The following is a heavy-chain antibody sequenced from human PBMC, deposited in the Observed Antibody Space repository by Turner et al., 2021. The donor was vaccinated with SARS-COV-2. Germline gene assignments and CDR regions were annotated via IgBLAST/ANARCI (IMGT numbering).Heavy chain of an antibody. CDR3: AKTSRGSYFDAFDI. CDR2: SSYDGINR. CDR1: GFTCSTFG. V-gene: IGHV3-30*18. Sequence: QVLSVDSGGHVVHTGRCLYYSCAAPGFTCSTFGLHWSRQPPGKGLEWVAVSSYDGINRYYAASVKGRFTISRDKSKNKLYLQMNSVRAEDTAVYYCAKTSRGSYFDAFDIWGRGTMVTVSS. J-gene: IGHJ3*02. D-gene: IGHD1-26*01.